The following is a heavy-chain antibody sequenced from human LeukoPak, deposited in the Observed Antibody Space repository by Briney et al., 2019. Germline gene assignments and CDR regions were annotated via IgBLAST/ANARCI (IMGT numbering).Heavy chain of an antibody. V-gene: IGHV3-64*04. D-gene: IGHD2-2*01. J-gene: IGHJ4*02. CDR1: GFTFSSYA. CDR3: ARDYCSSTSCYEWN. Sequence: GGSLRLSCSASGFTFSSYAMHWVRQAPGKGLEYVSTISSNGGSTYYADSVKGRFTISRDNSKNTLYLQMNSLRAEDTAVYYCARDYCSSTSCYEWNWGQGTLVTVSS. CDR2: ISSNGGST.